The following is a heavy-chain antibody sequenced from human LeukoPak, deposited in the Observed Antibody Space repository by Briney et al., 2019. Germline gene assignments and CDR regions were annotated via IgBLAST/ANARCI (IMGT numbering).Heavy chain of an antibody. Sequence: SETLSLTCTAPGGSISSYYWSWFRQPPGKGLEWFGYIYYSGSTNYNPSLKSRVTISVDTSKNQFSLKLSSVTAADTAVYYCARGYCSGGSCYPYYYMDVWGKGTTVTISS. D-gene: IGHD2-15*01. CDR1: GGSISSYY. CDR2: IYYSGST. CDR3: ARGYCSGGSCYPYYYMDV. V-gene: IGHV4-59*01. J-gene: IGHJ6*03.